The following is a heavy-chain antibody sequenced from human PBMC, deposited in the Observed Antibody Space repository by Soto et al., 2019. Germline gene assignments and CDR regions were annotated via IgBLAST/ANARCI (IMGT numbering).Heavy chain of an antibody. CDR3: AKGSWVHHGSEGGNWLDP. J-gene: IGHJ5*02. Sequence: GGSLRLSCAASGVTISNFAMNWVRQAPGKGLEWVSGISHSGTSTYYADSVKGRFTISRDNSKNTLYLQMNSLRAEDTAVYYWAKGSWVHHGSEGGNWLDPWGQGTLVTVSS. CDR2: ISHSGTST. CDR1: GVTISNFA. D-gene: IGHD3-10*01. V-gene: IGHV3-23*01.